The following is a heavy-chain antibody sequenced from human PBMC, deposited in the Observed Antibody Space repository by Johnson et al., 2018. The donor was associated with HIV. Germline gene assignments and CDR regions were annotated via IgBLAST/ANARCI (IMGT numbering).Heavy chain of an antibody. V-gene: IGHV3-7*01. J-gene: IGHJ3*02. Sequence: VQLVESGGGLVQPGGSLRLSCAASGFSIRGHWMSWLRQAPGKGLEWVANIKQDGSETNYVDSVKGRFTISRDNPKNSLYLQMNSLRVEDTAVYYCARQRGCDIWGQGKMVTVSS. CDR1: GFSIRGHW. CDR2: IKQDGSET. CDR3: ARQRGCDI.